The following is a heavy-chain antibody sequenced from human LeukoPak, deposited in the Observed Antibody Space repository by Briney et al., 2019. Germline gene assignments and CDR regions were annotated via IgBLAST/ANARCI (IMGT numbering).Heavy chain of an antibody. D-gene: IGHD3-3*01. CDR3: ARIFDRDI. Sequence: SETLSLTCTVSGGPIRNSYWSWVRHSAGTGMQWIGRIHGTLGSTNHNPSLKSRVVMSLDTSSNQFSLRLSAMSAADTATYYCARIFDRDIWGQGTLVTVS. CDR1: GGPIRNSY. J-gene: IGHJ3*02. CDR2: IHGTLGST. V-gene: IGHV4-4*07.